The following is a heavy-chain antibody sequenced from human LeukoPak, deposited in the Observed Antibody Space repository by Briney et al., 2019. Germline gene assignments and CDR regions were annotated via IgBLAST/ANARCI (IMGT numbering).Heavy chain of an antibody. D-gene: IGHD3-9*01. J-gene: IGHJ2*01. CDR2: INHSGST. Sequence: SETLSLTCTVSGYSISSGYYWSWIRQPPGKGLEWIGEINHSGSTNYNPSLKSRVTISVDTSKNQFSLKLSSVTAADTAVYYCARQYSDILTGYHRGELYWYFDLWGRGTLVTVSS. CDR3: ARQYSDILTGYHRGELYWYFDL. CDR1: GYSISSGYY. V-gene: IGHV4-38-2*02.